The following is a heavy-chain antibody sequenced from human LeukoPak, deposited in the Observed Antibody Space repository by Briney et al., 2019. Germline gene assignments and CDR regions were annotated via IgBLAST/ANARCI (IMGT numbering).Heavy chain of an antibody. J-gene: IGHJ4*02. CDR3: ARALGGDYFDY. Sequence: QTGGSLRLSCTASGLTFSSYALHWVRQAPGKGLEWVAVISYDGSNKYYADSVKGRFTISRDNSKNTLYLQMNSLRAEDTAVYYCARALGGDYFDYWGQGTLVTVSS. D-gene: IGHD3-16*01. CDR2: ISYDGSNK. V-gene: IGHV3-30-3*01. CDR1: GLTFSSYA.